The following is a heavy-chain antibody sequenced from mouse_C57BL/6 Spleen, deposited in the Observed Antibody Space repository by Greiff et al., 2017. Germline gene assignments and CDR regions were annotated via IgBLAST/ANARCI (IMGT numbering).Heavy chain of an antibody. J-gene: IGHJ4*01. V-gene: IGHV5-4*01. CDR2: ISDGGSYT. CDR1: GFTFSSYA. CDR3: ARDGKDAMDY. Sequence: LVESGGGLVKPGGSLKLSCAASGFTFSSYAMSWVRQTPEKRLEWVATISDGGSYTYYPDNVKGRFTISRDNAKNNLYLQMSHLKSEDTAMYYCARDGKDAMDYWGQGTSVTVSS. D-gene: IGHD2-1*01.